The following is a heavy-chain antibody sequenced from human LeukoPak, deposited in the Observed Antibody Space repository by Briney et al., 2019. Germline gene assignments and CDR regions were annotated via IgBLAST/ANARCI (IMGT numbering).Heavy chain of an antibody. CDR2: ISYDGSNK. CDR1: GFTFSSYA. CDR3: ARDWILLWFGELWDWFDP. V-gene: IGHV3-30-3*01. D-gene: IGHD3-10*01. Sequence: GESLKISCAASGFTFSSYAMHWVRQAPGKGLEWVAVISYDGSNKYYADSVKGRFTISRDNSKNTLYLQMNSLRAEDTAVYYCARDWILLWFGELWDWFDPWGQGTLVTVSS. J-gene: IGHJ5*02.